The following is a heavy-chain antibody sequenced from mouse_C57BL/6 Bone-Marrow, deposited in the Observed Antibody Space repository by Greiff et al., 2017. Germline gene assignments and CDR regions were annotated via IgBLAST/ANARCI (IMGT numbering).Heavy chain of an antibody. D-gene: IGHD1-1*01. J-gene: IGHJ2*01. CDR2: IDPSDSYT. CDR3: ARWCYGSSYPYYFDY. Sequence: QVQLQQPGAELVRPGTSVKLSCKASGYTFTSYWMHWVKQRPGQGLEWIGVIDPSDSYTNYNQKFKGKATLTVDTSSSTAYMQLSSLTSEDSAVYYGARWCYGSSYPYYFDYWGQGTTLTVSA. V-gene: IGHV1-59*01. CDR1: GYTFTSYW.